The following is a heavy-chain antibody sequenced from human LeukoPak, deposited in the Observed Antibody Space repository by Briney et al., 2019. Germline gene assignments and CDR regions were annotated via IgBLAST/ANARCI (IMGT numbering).Heavy chain of an antibody. V-gene: IGHV3-33*06. CDR3: AKGTAVADIYFDY. CDR2: IWYDGSNK. D-gene: IGHD6-19*01. CDR1: GFTFSSYG. J-gene: IGHJ4*02. Sequence: GGSLRLSCAASGFTFSSYGMHWVRQAPGKGLEWVAVIWYDGSNKYYADSVKGRFTISRDNSKNMLYLQMNSLRAEDTAVYYCAKGTAVADIYFDYWGQGTLVTVSS.